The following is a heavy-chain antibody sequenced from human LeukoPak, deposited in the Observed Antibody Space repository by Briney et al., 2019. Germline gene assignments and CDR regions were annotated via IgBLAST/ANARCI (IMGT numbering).Heavy chain of an antibody. CDR2: IYYSGST. Sequence: SETLSLTCTVSGGTISSYYWSWIRQPPGKGLEGIGYIYYSGSTNYNPSLKSRVTIQVDTSKNQFSLKLSSVTAADTAVYYCARRVAVTARYYFDYWGQGTLVSVSS. D-gene: IGHD2-21*02. CDR3: ARRVAVTARYYFDY. V-gene: IGHV4-59*08. J-gene: IGHJ4*02. CDR1: GGTISSYY.